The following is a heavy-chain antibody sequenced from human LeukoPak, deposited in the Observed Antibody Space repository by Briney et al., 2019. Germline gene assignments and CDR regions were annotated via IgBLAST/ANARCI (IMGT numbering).Heavy chain of an antibody. D-gene: IGHD6-19*01. CDR1: GYSFTNYW. J-gene: IGHJ4*02. CDR3: ARSLSSGWPGFGY. V-gene: IGHV5-10-1*01. Sequence: GEPLRISCKGSGYSFTNYWINWVRQMPGKGLEWMGKIDPCDSYTNYSPSFQGHVTISADKSISTAYLQWSSLKASDTAMYYCARSLSSGWPGFGYWGQGALVTVSS. CDR2: IDPCDSYT.